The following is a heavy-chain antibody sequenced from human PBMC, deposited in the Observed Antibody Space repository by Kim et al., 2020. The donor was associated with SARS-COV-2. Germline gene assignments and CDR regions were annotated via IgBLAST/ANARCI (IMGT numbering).Heavy chain of an antibody. V-gene: IGHV3-23*03. CDR1: GFTFSSYG. J-gene: IGHJ4*02. CDR3: AKFERKLGFR. D-gene: IGHD7-27*01. CDR2: IYSGGSST. Sequence: GGSLRLSCAASGFTFSSYGMHWVRQAPGKGLEWVSVIYSGGSSTYYADSVKGRFTISRDNSKNTLYLQMNSLRAEDTAVYYCAKFERKLGFRWGQGTLVTVSS.